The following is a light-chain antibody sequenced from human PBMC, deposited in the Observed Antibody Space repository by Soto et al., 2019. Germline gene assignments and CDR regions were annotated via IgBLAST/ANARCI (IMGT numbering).Light chain of an antibody. CDR3: QQYGSSLT. CDR2: GAS. J-gene: IGKJ4*01. V-gene: IGKV3-20*01. Sequence: EIVLTQSPGTLSLSPGERATLSCRASQSVSSSHLAWYQQKPGQAPRLFIYGASSRATGIPDRFSGSGSGTDFTLIISRLQPEDFAGYHCQQYGSSLTCGGGTKVEIK. CDR1: QSVSSSH.